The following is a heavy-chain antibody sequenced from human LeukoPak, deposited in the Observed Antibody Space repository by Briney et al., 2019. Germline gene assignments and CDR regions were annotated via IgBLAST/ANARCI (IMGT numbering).Heavy chain of an antibody. V-gene: IGHV4-34*01. D-gene: IGHD6-13*01. CDR2: INHSGST. Sequence: PAKTLSLTCAVYGGSFSGYYWSWIRQPPGKGLEWIGEINHSGSTNYNPSLKSRVTISVDTSKNQFSLKLSSVTAADTAVYYCARGGSSWYPLYYFDYWGQGTLVTVSS. CDR3: ARGGSSWYPLYYFDY. J-gene: IGHJ4*02. CDR1: GGSFSGYY.